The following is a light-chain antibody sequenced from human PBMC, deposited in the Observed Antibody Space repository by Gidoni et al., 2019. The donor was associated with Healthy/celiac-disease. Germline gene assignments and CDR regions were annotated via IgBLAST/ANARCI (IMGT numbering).Light chain of an antibody. CDR2: DAS. CDR1: QSISSW. V-gene: IGKV1-5*01. CDR3: QQYNIYSRFRT. Sequence: DIQMTQSPSTLSASVGDRVTITCRASQSISSWLAWYQQKPGKAPKLLIYDASSLESGVPSRFSGSGSGTEFTLTISSLQPDDFATYYCQQYNIYSRFRTFGPGTKVDIK. J-gene: IGKJ3*01.